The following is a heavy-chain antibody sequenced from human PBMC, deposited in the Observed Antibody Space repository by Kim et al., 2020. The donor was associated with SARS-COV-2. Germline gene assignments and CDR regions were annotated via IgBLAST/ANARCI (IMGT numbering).Heavy chain of an antibody. CDR3: ARDGGRSRDYFDY. CDR1: EFTFSNYA. CDR2: ISYDGSNK. J-gene: IGHJ4*02. Sequence: GGSLRHSCAASEFTFSNYAMHWVRQAPGKGLEWVAVISYDGSNKYYADSVKGRFTISRDNSKNTLYLQMNSLRAEDTAVYYCARDGGRSRDYFDYWGQGTLVTVSS. D-gene: IGHD1-26*01. V-gene: IGHV3-30*04.